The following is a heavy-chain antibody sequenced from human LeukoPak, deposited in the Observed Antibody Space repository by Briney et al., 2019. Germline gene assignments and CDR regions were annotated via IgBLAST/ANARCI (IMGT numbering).Heavy chain of an antibody. Sequence: SQTLSLTCTVSGGSISSGSHYWSWNRQPAGKGLEWIGRIYSSGSTNYNPSLKSRVTISVDTSKNQFSLKLNSVTAADTAVYYCARAYSPVDYFDYWGQGTLVTVSS. CDR2: IYSSGST. CDR1: GGSISSGSHY. V-gene: IGHV4-61*02. J-gene: IGHJ4*02. D-gene: IGHD6-13*01. CDR3: ARAYSPVDYFDY.